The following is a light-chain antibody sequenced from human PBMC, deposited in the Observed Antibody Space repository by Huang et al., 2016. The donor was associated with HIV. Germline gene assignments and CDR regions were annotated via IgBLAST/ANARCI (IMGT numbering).Light chain of an antibody. CDR1: QNINTY. V-gene: IGKV1-39*01. CDR3: QQSYSALSS. CDR2: SAS. Sequence: IQMTQSPTSLSASSGVRVSSPCRASQNINTYFNWYQQKPGKAPKLLISSASTLHSGVPSGFSGSGSGTDFTLTIRGLQLDDFATYYCQQSYSALSSFGPGTRL. J-gene: IGKJ5*01.